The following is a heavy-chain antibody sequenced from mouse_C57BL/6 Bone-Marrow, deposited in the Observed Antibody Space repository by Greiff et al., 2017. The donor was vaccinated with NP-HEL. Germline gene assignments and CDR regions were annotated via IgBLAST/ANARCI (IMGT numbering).Heavy chain of an antibody. CDR2: ISNGGGST. Sequence: EVKVEESGGGLVQPGGSLKLSCAASGFTFSDYYMYWVRQTPEKRLEWVAYISNGGGSTYYPDTVKGRFTISRDNAKNTLYLQMSRLKSEDTAMYYCARQGRDYFDYWGQGTTLTVSS. CDR3: ARQGRDYFDY. J-gene: IGHJ2*01. CDR1: GFTFSDYY. V-gene: IGHV5-12*01.